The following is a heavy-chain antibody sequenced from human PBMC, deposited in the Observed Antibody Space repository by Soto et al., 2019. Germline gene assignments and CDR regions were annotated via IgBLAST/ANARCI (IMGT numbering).Heavy chain of an antibody. D-gene: IGHD5-18*01. V-gene: IGHV4-30-2*01. Sequence: QLQLQESGSGLVKPSQTLSRTCAVSGGSISSGGYSWSWLRQPPGKGLEWIGYIFHSGNTYYNRSLNSRGTISVDRSKNKFSLNLSSVTAADTAVYYWARIDVDTAMDTVIAFDIWGQGTMVTVS. CDR2: IFHSGNT. CDR3: ARIDVDTAMDTVIAFDI. J-gene: IGHJ3*02. CDR1: GGSISSGGYS.